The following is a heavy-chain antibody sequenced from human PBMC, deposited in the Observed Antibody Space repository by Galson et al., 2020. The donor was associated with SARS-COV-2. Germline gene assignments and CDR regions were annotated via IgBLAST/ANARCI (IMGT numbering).Heavy chain of an antibody. D-gene: IGHD6-19*01. V-gene: IGHV1-18*01. CDR3: ARVALRGIAVAGLGYWFDP. Sequence: ASVKVSCQASGYIFTSYGISWVRQAPGQGLEWMGWISAYNGNTNYVQKFQGRVTMTTDTSTSTVYMELRSLRSDDTAVYYCARVALRGIAVAGLGYWFDPWGQGTLVTVSS. J-gene: IGHJ5*02. CDR2: ISAYNGNT. CDR1: GYIFTSYG.